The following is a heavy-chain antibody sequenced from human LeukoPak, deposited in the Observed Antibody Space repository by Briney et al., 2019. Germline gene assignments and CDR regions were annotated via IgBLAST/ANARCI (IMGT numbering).Heavy chain of an antibody. J-gene: IGHJ5*02. CDR3: AKEYDFWANNWFDP. CDR1: GFTFSSYA. D-gene: IGHD3-3*01. Sequence: GGSLRLSCAASGFTFSSYAMSWVRQAPGKGREWVSSISGSGGSTYYADSVKGRFTISRDNSKNTLYLQMNSLRGEDTAVYYCAKEYDFWANNWFDPWGQGTLVTVSS. V-gene: IGHV3-23*01. CDR2: ISGSGGST.